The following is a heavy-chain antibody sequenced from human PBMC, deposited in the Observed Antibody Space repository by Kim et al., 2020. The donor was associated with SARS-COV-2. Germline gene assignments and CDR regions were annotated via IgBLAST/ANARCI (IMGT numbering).Heavy chain of an antibody. CDR2: IYYSGST. CDR1: GGSISSYY. Sequence: SETLSLTCNVSGGSISSYYWSWIRQPPGKGLEWIGYIYYSGSTNYNPSLKSRVTISVDTSKNQFSLKLSSVTAADTAVYYCARGARGGSPWYFDLWGRGTLVTVSS. D-gene: IGHD3-16*01. J-gene: IGHJ2*01. CDR3: ARGARGGSPWYFDL. V-gene: IGHV4-59*13.